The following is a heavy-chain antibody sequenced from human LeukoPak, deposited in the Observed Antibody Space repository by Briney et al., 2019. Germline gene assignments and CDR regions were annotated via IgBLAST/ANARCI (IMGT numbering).Heavy chain of an antibody. J-gene: IGHJ3*02. CDR2: IGGRGGST. V-gene: IGHV3-23*01. CDR1: GFTFSSYA. CDR3: ARAGPWALDI. Sequence: GGSLRLSCAASGFTFSSYAMSWVRQAPGKGLGWVSGIGGRGGSTYYADSVKGRFTISRDNSKNTLYLQMNSLRAEDTAVYYCARAGPWALDIWGQGTMVTVSS.